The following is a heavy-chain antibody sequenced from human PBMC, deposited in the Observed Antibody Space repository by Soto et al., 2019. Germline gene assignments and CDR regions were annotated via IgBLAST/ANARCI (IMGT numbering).Heavy chain of an antibody. Sequence: GESLKISCKGSGYSFTSYWIGWVRQMPGKDLEWMGIIYPGDSDTRYSPSFQGQVTISADKSISTAYLQWSSLKASDTAMYYCARTSVRGVIPNYGNYYYYVMDVWGQGTTVTVSS. CDR1: GYSFTSYW. V-gene: IGHV5-51*01. J-gene: IGHJ6*02. D-gene: IGHD3-10*01. CDR2: IYPGDSDT. CDR3: ARTSVRGVIPNYGNYYYYVMDV.